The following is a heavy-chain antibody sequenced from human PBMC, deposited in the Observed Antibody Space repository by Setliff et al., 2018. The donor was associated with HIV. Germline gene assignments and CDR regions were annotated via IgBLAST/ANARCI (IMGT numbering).Heavy chain of an antibody. J-gene: IGHJ4*02. CDR2: IIPSLDAI. D-gene: IGHD3-10*01. V-gene: IGHV1-69*13. Sequence: ASVKVSCKASGGTFSTYAINWARQAPGQGLEWMGAIIPSLDAIYSAQKFQGRVTITADEYATTVYMELSSLKSEDTGVYYCARGRWFGQLESSFDHWGLGTLVTVSS. CDR3: ARGRWFGQLESSFDH. CDR1: GGTFSTYA.